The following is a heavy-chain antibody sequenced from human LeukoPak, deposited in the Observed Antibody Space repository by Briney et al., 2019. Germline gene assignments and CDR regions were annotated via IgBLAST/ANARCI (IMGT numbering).Heavy chain of an antibody. CDR1: GFTFSNYW. V-gene: IGHV3-7*01. D-gene: IGHD4-17*01. CDR2: LNEDGSEK. Sequence: PGGSLRLSCAASGFTFSNYWMAWARQAPGKGLEWVANLNEDGSEKHYVDSVEGRFTISRDNSKNTLYPQMNSLRAEDTAVYYCAKDQWRYGTVTTSYYMDVWGKGTTVTVSS. CDR3: AKDQWRYGTVTTSYYMDV. J-gene: IGHJ6*03.